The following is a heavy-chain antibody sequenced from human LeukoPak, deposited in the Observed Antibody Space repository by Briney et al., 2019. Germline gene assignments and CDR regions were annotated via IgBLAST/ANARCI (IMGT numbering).Heavy chain of an antibody. V-gene: IGHV3-23*01. CDR1: GFTFSSYA. J-gene: IGHJ4*02. Sequence: GGSLRLSCAASGFTFSSYAMSWVRQAPGKGLEWVSAISGSGGSTYYADSVKGRFTISRDNSKNTLYLQMNSLRAEDTAVYYCARDRGYYDFWSGLYYFDYWGQGTLVTVSS. D-gene: IGHD3-3*01. CDR3: ARDRGYYDFWSGLYYFDY. CDR2: ISGSGGST.